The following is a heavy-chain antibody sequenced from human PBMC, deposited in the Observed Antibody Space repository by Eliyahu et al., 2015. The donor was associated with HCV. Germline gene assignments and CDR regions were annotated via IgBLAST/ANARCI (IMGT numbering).Heavy chain of an antibody. D-gene: IGHD2-2*01. CDR2: ISGSGGST. CDR1: GXTFSNYA. V-gene: IGHV3-23*01. J-gene: IGHJ4*02. CDR3: AKGEDWYSTSCLDY. Sequence: EVQLLESGGGLVQPGGSXRLSCAASGXTFSNYARRWVRQAPGKGLEWVSPISGSGGSTYYADSVKGRFTISRDNSKNTLYLQMNSLRAEDTAVYYCAKGEDWYSTSCLDYWGQGTLVTVSS.